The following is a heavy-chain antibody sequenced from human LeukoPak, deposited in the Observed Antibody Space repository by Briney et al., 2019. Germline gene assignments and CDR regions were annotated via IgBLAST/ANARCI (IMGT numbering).Heavy chain of an antibody. Sequence: PGGSLRLSCVASGFTFSSTTMGWVRQAPGRGLEWVSSITAIDGRTYYADSVRGRFTISRDNSKNTLYLQMNSLRAEDTAVYYCARDRVGATDYFDYWGQGTLVTVSS. J-gene: IGHJ4*02. CDR3: ARDRVGATDYFDY. CDR2: ITAIDGRT. V-gene: IGHV3-23*01. D-gene: IGHD1-26*01. CDR1: GFTFSSTT.